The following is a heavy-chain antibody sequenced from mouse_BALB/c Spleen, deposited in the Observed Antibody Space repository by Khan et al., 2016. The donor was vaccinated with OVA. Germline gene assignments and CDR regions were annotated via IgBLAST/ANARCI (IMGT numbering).Heavy chain of an antibody. CDR1: GFTFSSYT. CDR2: ISSGGTYT. Sequence: EVQLQESGGGLVKPGGSLKLSCAASGFTFSSYTMSWVRQTPEKRLEWVATISSGGTYTYYVDSVEGRITLSRDNAKNTLYLEMTSLKSEDTAIYYCTRGEGYYGNPYAIDFWGQGTSVTVSS. J-gene: IGHJ4*01. D-gene: IGHD2-1*01. CDR3: TRGEGYYGNPYAIDF. V-gene: IGHV5-6-4*01.